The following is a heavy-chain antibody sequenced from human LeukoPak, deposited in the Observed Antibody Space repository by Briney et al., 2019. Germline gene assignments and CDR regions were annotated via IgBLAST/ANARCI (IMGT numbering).Heavy chain of an antibody. V-gene: IGHV3-64D*06. J-gene: IGHJ4*02. D-gene: IGHD6-13*01. CDR2: ISPNGGST. Sequence: GGSLRLSCSASGFTFSSYAMRWVRHAPGKGLEYLSAISPNGGSTYYVDSVKGRFTISRDNSKNALSLQMSNLRAEDTAVYYRVKVPYSRWAPLDWWGPGNPGTVSS. CDR1: GFTFSSYA. CDR3: VKVPYSRWAPLDW.